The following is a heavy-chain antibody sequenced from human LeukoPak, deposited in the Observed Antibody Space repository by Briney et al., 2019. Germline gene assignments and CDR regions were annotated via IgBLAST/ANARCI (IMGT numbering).Heavy chain of an antibody. V-gene: IGHV1-69*13. CDR3: ARVGAAGAFDY. J-gene: IGHJ4*02. CDR2: IIPIFGTA. CDR1: GYTFTSYY. Sequence: SVKVSCKASGYTFTSYYMHWVRQAPGQGLEWMGGIIPIFGTANYAQKFQGRVTITADESTSTAYMELSSLRSEDTAVYYCARVGAAGAFDYWGQGTLVTVSS. D-gene: IGHD3-16*01.